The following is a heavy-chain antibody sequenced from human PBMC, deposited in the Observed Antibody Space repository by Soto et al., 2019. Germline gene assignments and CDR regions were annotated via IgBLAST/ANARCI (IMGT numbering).Heavy chain of an antibody. CDR2: IIPIFGTA. Sequence: GASVKVSCKAAGGTFSSYAISWVRQAPGQGLEWMGGIIPIFGTANYAQKFQGRVTITADESTSTAYMELSSLRSEDTAVYYCARGQGGSYRIPHSYCSMDFRGPAILVTGS. CDR3: ARGQGGSYRIPHSYCSMDF. CDR1: GGTFSSYA. J-gene: IGHJ6*02. D-gene: IGHD3-16*02. V-gene: IGHV1-69*13.